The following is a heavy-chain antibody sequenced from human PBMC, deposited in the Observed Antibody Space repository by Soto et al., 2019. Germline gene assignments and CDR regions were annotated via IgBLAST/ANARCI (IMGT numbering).Heavy chain of an antibody. D-gene: IGHD5-18*01. CDR2: IIPIFGTA. Sequence: GASVKVSCKASGGTFSSYAISWVRQAPGQGLEWMGGIIPIFGTANYAQKFQGRVTITADESTSTAYMELSSLRSEDTAVYYCARDGPKRGYAVGYFDYWGQGTLVTVSS. CDR1: GGTFSSYA. J-gene: IGHJ4*02. V-gene: IGHV1-69*13. CDR3: ARDGPKRGYAVGYFDY.